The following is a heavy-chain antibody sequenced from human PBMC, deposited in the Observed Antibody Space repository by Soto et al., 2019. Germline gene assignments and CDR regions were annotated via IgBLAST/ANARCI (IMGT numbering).Heavy chain of an antibody. CDR3: GKDLEVWQLTTLGH. D-gene: IGHD6-13*01. V-gene: IGHV3-30*18. J-gene: IGHJ5*02. CDR2: TSYDGSKK. CDR1: GFTFSTYT. Sequence: LRLSCAASGFTFSTYTMYWVRQAPGKGLEWVAVTSYDGSKKYYADSAKGRFTISRDNSKNTVYLQMNSLRVADTAVYYCGKDLEVWQLTTLGHWGQGTLVTVSS.